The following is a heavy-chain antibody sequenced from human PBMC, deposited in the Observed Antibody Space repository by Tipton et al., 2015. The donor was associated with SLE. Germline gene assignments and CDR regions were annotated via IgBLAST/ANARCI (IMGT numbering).Heavy chain of an antibody. Sequence: SLRLSCAASGFTFSRYSMQWVRQAPGKGLEWVAGSNKYYADSVKGRFTISRDNSKNTLFLQMNSLRGEDTAVYYCATTTTMTNYIDYWGQGTLVTVSS. CDR1: GFTFSRYS. V-gene: IGHV3-30-3*01. CDR2: GSNK. J-gene: IGHJ4*02. CDR3: ATTTTMTNYIDY. D-gene: IGHD4-17*01.